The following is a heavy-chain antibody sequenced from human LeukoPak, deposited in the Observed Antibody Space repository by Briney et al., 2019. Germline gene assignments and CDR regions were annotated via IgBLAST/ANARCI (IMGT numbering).Heavy chain of an antibody. CDR2: ISSSSSYI. J-gene: IGHJ3*02. V-gene: IGHV3-21*01. CDR1: GFTFNSYS. CDR3: ARVGYCSGGSCYGDAFDI. Sequence: GGSLRLSCAASGFTFNSYSMNWVRQAPGKGLEWVSSISSSSSYIYYAVSVKGRFTTSRDNAKNSLYLQMNSLRAEDAAVYYCARVGYCSGGSCYGDAFDIWGQGTMVTVSS. D-gene: IGHD2-15*01.